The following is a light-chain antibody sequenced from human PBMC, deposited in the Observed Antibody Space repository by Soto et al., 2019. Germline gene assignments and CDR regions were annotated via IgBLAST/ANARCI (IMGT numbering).Light chain of an antibody. J-gene: IGKJ4*01. CDR2: RAS. CDR1: QSVTSTY. V-gene: IGKV3-20*01. Sequence: EIVLTQSPGTLSLSPGERATLSCRASQSVTSTYLAWYQQKPGQAPRLLIYRASRRQSGVPDRFSGGGSGTDFTLPISSLEPEDFAVYYRQQSSGSGSFTFGGGTKVDMK. CDR3: QQSSGSGSFT.